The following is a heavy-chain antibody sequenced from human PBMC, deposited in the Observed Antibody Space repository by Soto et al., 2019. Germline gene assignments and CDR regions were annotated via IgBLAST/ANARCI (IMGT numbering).Heavy chain of an antibody. D-gene: IGHD6-19*01. J-gene: IGHJ4*02. CDR1: GLTFSSYA. CDR2: ISYDGSDK. V-gene: IGHV3-30-3*01. Sequence: PGGSLRLSCAASGLTFSSYAMHWVRQAPGKGLEWVAVISYDGSDKYYADSVKGRFTISRDNSKNTLYLQMNSLRAEDTAVYYCARDRIAVAGTFQFDYWGQGTLVTVSS. CDR3: ARDRIAVAGTFQFDY.